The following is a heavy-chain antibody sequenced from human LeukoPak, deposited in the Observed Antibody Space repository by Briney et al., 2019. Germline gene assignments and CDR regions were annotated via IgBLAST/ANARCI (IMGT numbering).Heavy chain of an antibody. Sequence: GGSLRLSCAASGFTFSSYGMNWVRQAPGKGLEWVSYISSSGSTIYYADSVKGRFTISRDNAKNSLYLQMNSLRAEDTAVYYCARETYYDFWSGYYYGYYYYYMDVWGKGTTVTVSS. CDR1: GFTFSSYG. CDR2: ISSSGSTI. V-gene: IGHV3-48*04. CDR3: ARETYYDFWSGYYYGYYYYYMDV. J-gene: IGHJ6*03. D-gene: IGHD3-3*01.